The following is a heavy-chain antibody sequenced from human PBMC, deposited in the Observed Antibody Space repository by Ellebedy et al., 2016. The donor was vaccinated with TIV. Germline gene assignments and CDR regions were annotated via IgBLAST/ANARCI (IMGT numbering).Heavy chain of an antibody. Sequence: SVKVSXXASGGTFSSYAISWVRQAPGQGLEWMGGIIPIFGTANYAQKFQGRVTITADESTSTAYMELSSLRSEDTAVYYCARGGRYCGGDCYRGYYGMDVWGQGTTVTVSS. CDR3: ARGGRYCGGDCYRGYYGMDV. V-gene: IGHV1-69*13. CDR2: IIPIFGTA. J-gene: IGHJ6*02. D-gene: IGHD2-21*01. CDR1: GGTFSSYA.